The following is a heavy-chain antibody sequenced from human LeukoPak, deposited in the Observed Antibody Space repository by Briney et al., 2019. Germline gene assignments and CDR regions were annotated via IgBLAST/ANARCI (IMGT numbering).Heavy chain of an antibody. CDR2: IYYSGST. V-gene: IGHV4-31*03. CDR1: GGSISSGGYY. CDR3: ARWSGYDLASYFDY. J-gene: IGHJ4*02. Sequence: PSQTLSLTCTVSGGSISSGGYYWSWIRQRPGKGLEWIGYIYYSGSTSYNPSLKSRVTISVDTSKNQFSLKLSSVTAADTAVYYCARWSGYDLASYFDYWGQGTLVTVSS. D-gene: IGHD5-12*01.